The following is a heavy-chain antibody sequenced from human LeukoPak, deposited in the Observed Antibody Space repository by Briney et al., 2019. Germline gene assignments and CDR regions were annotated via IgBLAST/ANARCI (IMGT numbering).Heavy chain of an antibody. CDR3: ARTIRDFWSGYFDY. V-gene: IGHV4-39*01. J-gene: IGHJ4*02. D-gene: IGHD3-3*01. Sequence: PSETLSLTCTVSGGSISSSSYYWGWIRQPPGKGLEWIGSIYYSGSTYYNPSLKSRATISVDTSKNQFSLKLSSVTATDTAVYYCARTIRDFWSGYFDYWGQGTLVTVSS. CDR2: IYYSGST. CDR1: GGSISSSSYY.